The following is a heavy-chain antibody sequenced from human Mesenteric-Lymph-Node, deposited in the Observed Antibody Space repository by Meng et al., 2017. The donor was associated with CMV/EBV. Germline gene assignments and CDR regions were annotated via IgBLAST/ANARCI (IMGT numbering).Heavy chain of an antibody. CDR3: ARDTMVRGVDPTYFDY. J-gene: IGHJ4*02. CDR2: INAGKGNT. V-gene: IGHV1-3*01. D-gene: IGHD3-10*01. CDR1: GFTFTSYA. Sequence: SGFTFTSYAIHWVRQAPGQSLEWMGWINAGKGNTKYSQKFQGRVTVTRDTSASTVYMELRSLRSEDTAVYYCARDTMVRGVDPTYFDYWGQGTLVTVSS.